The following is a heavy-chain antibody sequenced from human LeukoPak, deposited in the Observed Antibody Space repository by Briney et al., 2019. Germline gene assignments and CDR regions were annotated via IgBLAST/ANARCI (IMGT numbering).Heavy chain of an antibody. D-gene: IGHD1-26*01. CDR3: ARGGPYSGSYLRRSGWFDP. CDR1: GGSFSGYY. CDR2: INHSGST. J-gene: IGHJ5*02. V-gene: IGHV4-34*01. Sequence: SETLSLTCAVYGGSFSGYYWSWIRQPPGKGLEWIGEINHSGSTNYNPSLKGRVTISVDTSKNQFSLKLSSVTAADTAVYYCARGGPYSGSYLRRSGWFDPWGQGTLVTVSS.